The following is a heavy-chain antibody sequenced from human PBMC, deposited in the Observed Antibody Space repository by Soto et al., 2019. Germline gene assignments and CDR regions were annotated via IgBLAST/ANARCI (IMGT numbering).Heavy chain of an antibody. CDR3: ARASISPYYYYYYMDV. V-gene: IGHV3-33*01. Sequence: QVQLVESGGGVVQSGRSLRLSCAASGFTFSSYGMHWVRQAPGKGLEWVAVIWYDGSNKYYADSVKGRFTISRDNSKNTLYLQMNSLGAEDTAVYYCARASISPYYYYYYMDVWGKGTTVTVSS. J-gene: IGHJ6*03. CDR2: IWYDGSNK. CDR1: GFTFSSYG.